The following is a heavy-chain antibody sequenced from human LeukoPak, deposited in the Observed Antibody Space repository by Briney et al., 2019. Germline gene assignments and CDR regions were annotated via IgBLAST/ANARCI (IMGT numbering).Heavy chain of an antibody. Sequence: GGSLRLSCAASGFTFSSYWMHWVRQAPGKGLVWASRINSDGSSTSYADSVKGRFTISRDNSKNTLYLQMNSLRAEDTAVYYCAKGTRPFKPAEYFQHWGQGTLVTVSS. V-gene: IGHV3-74*01. J-gene: IGHJ1*01. CDR3: AKGTRPFKPAEYFQH. CDR2: INSDGSST. CDR1: GFTFSSYW.